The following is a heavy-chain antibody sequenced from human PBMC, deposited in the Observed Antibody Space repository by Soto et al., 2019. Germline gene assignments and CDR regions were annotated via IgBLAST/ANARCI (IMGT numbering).Heavy chain of an antibody. V-gene: IGHV2-26*01. CDR1: GFSLSNARMG. Sequence: QVTLKESGPVLVKPTETLTLTCTVSGFSLSNARMGVSWIRQPPGKALEWLAHIFSNDEKSYSTSLKSRLTISKATSKSQVVLTMTNMDPVDTATYYCARIGRAAAGLNYGMDVWGQGTTVTVSS. D-gene: IGHD6-13*01. J-gene: IGHJ6*02. CDR3: ARIGRAAAGLNYGMDV. CDR2: IFSNDEK.